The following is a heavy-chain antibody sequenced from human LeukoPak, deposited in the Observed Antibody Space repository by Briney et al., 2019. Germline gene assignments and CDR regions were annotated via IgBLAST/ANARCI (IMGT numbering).Heavy chain of an antibody. CDR2: IYTSGNT. D-gene: IGHD1-26*01. Sequence: SETLSLTCTVSGGSISSYNWSWIRQPAGKGLEWIGRIYTSGNTNYNPSLKRRVTISVDKSKNQFSLKLNSEIAADTAIYYCARVLVRANYYYDFEDVWGKGTTVTVSS. CDR1: GGSISSYN. V-gene: IGHV4-4*07. J-gene: IGHJ6*03. CDR3: ARVLVRANYYYDFEDV.